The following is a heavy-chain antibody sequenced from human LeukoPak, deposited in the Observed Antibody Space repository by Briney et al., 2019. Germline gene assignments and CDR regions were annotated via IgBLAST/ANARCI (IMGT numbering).Heavy chain of an antibody. CDR1: GGSFSGYY. V-gene: IGHV4-34*01. D-gene: IGHD3-10*01. J-gene: IGHJ6*02. Sequence: SETLSLTCAVYGGSFSGYYWSWIRQPPGKGLEWIGEINHSGSTNYNPSLKSRVTISVDKSKNQFSLKLSSVTAADTAVYYCARDALDYYGSGRRLPYYYGMDVWGQGTTVTVSS. CDR3: ARDALDYYGSGRRLPYYYGMDV. CDR2: INHSGST.